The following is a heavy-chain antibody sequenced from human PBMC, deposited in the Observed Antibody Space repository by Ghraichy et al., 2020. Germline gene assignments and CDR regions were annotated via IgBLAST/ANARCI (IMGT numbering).Heavy chain of an antibody. D-gene: IGHD6-13*01. Sequence: GGSLRLSCAASGFTFSSYGMHWVRQAPGKGLEWVAFIRYDGSNKYYADSVKGRFTISRDNSKNTLYLQMNSLRAEDTAVYYCAKDGMAAAGAEYYYYGMDVWGQGTTVTVSS. J-gene: IGHJ6*02. CDR2: IRYDGSNK. CDR1: GFTFSSYG. V-gene: IGHV3-30*02. CDR3: AKDGMAAAGAEYYYYGMDV.